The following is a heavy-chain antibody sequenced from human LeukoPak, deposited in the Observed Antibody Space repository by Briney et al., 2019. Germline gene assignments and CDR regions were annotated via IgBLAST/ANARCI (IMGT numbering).Heavy chain of an antibody. J-gene: IGHJ5*02. CDR1: GFTVSSNY. CDR2: ISGSGGST. Sequence: GGSLRLSCAASGFTVSSNYMSWVRQAPGKGLEWVSAISGSGGSTYYADSVKGRFTISRDNSKNTLYLQMNSLRAEDTAVYYCAKPDGRRYFDWLLSPWGQGTLVTVSS. CDR3: AKPDGRRYFDWLLSP. V-gene: IGHV3-23*01. D-gene: IGHD3-9*01.